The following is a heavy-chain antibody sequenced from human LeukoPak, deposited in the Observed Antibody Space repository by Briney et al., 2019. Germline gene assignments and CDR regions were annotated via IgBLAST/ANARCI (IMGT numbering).Heavy chain of an antibody. D-gene: IGHD1-26*01. V-gene: IGHV1-69*04. CDR2: IIPILGIA. CDR3: ARDSSGAGSYEDY. Sequence: ASVKVSCKASGGTFSSYAISWVRQAPGQGLEWMGRIIPILGIANYAQKFQGRVTITADKSTSTAYMELSSLRSEDTAVYYCARDSSGAGSYEDYWGQGTLVTVSS. J-gene: IGHJ4*02. CDR1: GGTFSSYA.